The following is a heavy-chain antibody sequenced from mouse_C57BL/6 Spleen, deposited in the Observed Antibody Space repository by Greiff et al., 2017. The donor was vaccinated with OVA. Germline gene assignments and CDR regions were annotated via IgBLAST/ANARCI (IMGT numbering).Heavy chain of an antibody. J-gene: IGHJ1*03. D-gene: IGHD2-1*01. CDR2: IHPNSGST. CDR1: GFTFTSYW. V-gene: IGHV1-64*01. Sequence: QVQLQQPGAELVKPGASVKLSCKASGFTFTSYWMHWVKQRPGQGLEWIGMIHPNSGSTNYNEKFKSKATLTVDKSSSTAYMQLSSLTSEDSAVYYCARYGNYGYFDVWGTGTTVTVSS. CDR3: ARYGNYGYFDV.